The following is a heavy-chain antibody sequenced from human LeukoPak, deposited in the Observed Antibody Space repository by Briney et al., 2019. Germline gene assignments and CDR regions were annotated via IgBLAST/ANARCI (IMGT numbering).Heavy chain of an antibody. J-gene: IGHJ3*02. CDR3: ARVGSSWYVRIDAFDI. D-gene: IGHD6-13*01. CDR1: GFTFSSYS. Sequence: PGGSLRLSCAASGFTFSSYSMNWVRQAPGKGLEWVSYISSSSSTIYYADSVKGRFTISRDNAKNSLYLQMNSLRAEDTAVYYCARVGSSWYVRIDAFDIWGQGTMVTVSS. CDR2: ISSSSSTI. V-gene: IGHV3-48*01.